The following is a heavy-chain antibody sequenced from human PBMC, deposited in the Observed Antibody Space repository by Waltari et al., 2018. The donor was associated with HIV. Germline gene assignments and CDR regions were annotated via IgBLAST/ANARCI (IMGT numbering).Heavy chain of an antibody. CDR3: ARDSCGGGSCSRRLDF. D-gene: IGHD2-15*01. CDR1: RFTFSTYS. Sequence: EVQLVESGGGLVKPGGSLRLSCAASRFTFSTYSMTWVRQAPGKGVEWVSSSSRSGRDIYYADSVKGRFTISRDNARNSMYLQMNSLRAEDTAIYYCARDSCGGGSCSRRLDFWGQGTLVTVSS. CDR2: SSRSGRDI. J-gene: IGHJ4*02. V-gene: IGHV3-21*04.